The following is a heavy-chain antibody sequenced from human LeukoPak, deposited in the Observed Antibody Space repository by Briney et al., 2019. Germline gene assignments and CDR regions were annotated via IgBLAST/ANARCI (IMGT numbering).Heavy chain of an antibody. J-gene: IGHJ3*02. Sequence: PGRSLRLSCAASGFTFSSYGMHWVRQAPGKGLEWVAVIWYDGSNKYYADSVKGRFTISRDNSKNTLYLQMNSLRAEDTAVCYCARELRTDAFDIWGQGTMVTVSS. CDR2: IWYDGSNK. V-gene: IGHV3-33*01. CDR1: GFTFSSYG. CDR3: ARELRTDAFDI. D-gene: IGHD3-10*01.